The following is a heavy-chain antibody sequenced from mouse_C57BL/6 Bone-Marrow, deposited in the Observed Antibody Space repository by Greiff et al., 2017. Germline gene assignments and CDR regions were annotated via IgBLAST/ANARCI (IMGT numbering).Heavy chain of an antibody. Sequence: DVQLQESGPGLVKPSQSLSLTCSVTGYSITSGYYWNWIRQFPGNKLEWMGYISYDGSNNYNPSLKNRISITRDTSKNQFFLKLNSVTTEDTATYYCAREDGSSLFAYWGQGTLVTVSA. CDR1: GYSITSGYY. J-gene: IGHJ3*01. V-gene: IGHV3-6*01. CDR2: ISYDGSN. CDR3: AREDGSSLFAY. D-gene: IGHD1-1*01.